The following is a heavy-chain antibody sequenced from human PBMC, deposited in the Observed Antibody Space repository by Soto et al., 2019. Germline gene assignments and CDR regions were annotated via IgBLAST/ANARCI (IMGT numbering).Heavy chain of an antibody. J-gene: IGHJ3*02. D-gene: IGHD3-22*01. Sequence: QVQLQESGPGLVKPSETLSFTCTVSGDSINSYYWSWIRQPPGKGLEWIAYFYNSGTTNYKPSLKSRVTISVDTSKNQFSLTLSSVTAADTAVYYCARTYDNSGPNSGGYAFDIWGQGTMLTVSS. CDR1: GDSINSYY. CDR2: FYNSGTT. CDR3: ARTYDNSGPNSGGYAFDI. V-gene: IGHV4-59*01.